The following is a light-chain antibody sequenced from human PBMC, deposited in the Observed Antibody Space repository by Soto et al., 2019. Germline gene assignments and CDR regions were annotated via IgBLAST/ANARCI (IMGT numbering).Light chain of an antibody. CDR1: SSDVGGYNY. J-gene: IGLJ2*01. CDR3: SSYTSTRV. CDR2: DVS. Sequence: QSALTPAASVSGSPGQSITISCTGTSSDVGGYNYDSWYQQHPGKTPKLMIYDVSNRPSGVSNRFSGSKSGNTASLTISGLQAEDEADYYCSSYTSTRVFGGGTKLTVL. V-gene: IGLV2-14*01.